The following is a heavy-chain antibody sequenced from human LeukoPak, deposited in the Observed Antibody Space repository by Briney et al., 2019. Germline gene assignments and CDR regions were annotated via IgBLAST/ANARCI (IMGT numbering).Heavy chain of an antibody. V-gene: IGHV3-48*03. Sequence: GGSLRLSCAASGFIFSSYEMNWVRQAPGKGLEWVSYISTSGSTIYYADSVKGRFTISRDNAKNSLYLQMNSLRAEDTAVYYCAREDSGTGFDPWGQGTLVTVSS. D-gene: IGHD6-19*01. CDR2: ISTSGSTI. CDR3: AREDSGTGFDP. CDR1: GFIFSSYE. J-gene: IGHJ5*02.